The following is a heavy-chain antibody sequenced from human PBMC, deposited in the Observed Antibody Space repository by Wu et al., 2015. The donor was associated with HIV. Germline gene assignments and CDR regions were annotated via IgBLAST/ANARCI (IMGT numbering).Heavy chain of an antibody. CDR3: ATPRSPGFSSAWPTYFDF. CDR2: IIPLFGTT. J-gene: IGHJ4*02. Sequence: QDQLVQSGAEVKKPGSSVKISCKASGNTFNAVNWLRQAPGQGLEWMGGIIPLFGTTEYAHIFQDRVTITTDESTSTAYMRLSSLTSAGTAVYYCATPRSPGFSSAWPTYFDFWGQGTLITVSS. CDR1: GNTFNA. D-gene: IGHD6-19*01. V-gene: IGHV1-69*05.